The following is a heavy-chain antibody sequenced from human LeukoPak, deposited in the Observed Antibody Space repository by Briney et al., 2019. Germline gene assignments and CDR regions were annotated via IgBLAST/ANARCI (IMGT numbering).Heavy chain of an antibody. Sequence: PSETLSLTCTVSGGSISSYYWSWIRQPQGKGLEWIGYIYYSGSTNCNPSLKSRVTISVDTSKNQFSLKLSSVTAADTAVYYCARLANYDFWRGPYPHDAFDIWGQGTMVTVSS. CDR2: IYYSGST. D-gene: IGHD3-3*01. J-gene: IGHJ3*02. CDR1: GGSISSYY. CDR3: ARLANYDFWRGPYPHDAFDI. V-gene: IGHV4-59*08.